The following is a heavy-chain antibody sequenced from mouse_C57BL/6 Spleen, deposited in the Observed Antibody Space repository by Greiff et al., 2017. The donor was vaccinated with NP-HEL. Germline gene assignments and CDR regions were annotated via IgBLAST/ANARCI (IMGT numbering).Heavy chain of an antibody. CDR2: ISYDGSN. CDR3: AREDYGPLDY. J-gene: IGHJ2*01. V-gene: IGHV3-6*01. D-gene: IGHD1-2*01. CDR1: GYSITSGYY. Sequence: EVKLVESGPGLVKPSQSLSLTCSVTGYSITSGYYWNWIRQFPGNKLEWMGYISYDGSNNYNPSLKNRISITRDTSKNQFFLKLNSVTTEDTATYYCAREDYGPLDYWGQGTTLTVSS.